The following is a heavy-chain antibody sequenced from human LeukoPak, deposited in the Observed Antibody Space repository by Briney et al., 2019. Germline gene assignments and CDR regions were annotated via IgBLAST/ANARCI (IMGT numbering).Heavy chain of an antibody. J-gene: IGHJ4*02. Sequence: SGGSLRLSCAASGFTFSSYGMHWVRQAPGKGLEWVAFIRYDGSNKYYADSVKGRFTISRDNSKNTLYLQMNSLRAEDTAVYYCAKSPVLLWFGELLVKKNYYFDYWGQGTLVTVSS. D-gene: IGHD3-10*01. CDR1: GFTFSSYG. V-gene: IGHV3-30*02. CDR2: IRYDGSNK. CDR3: AKSPVLLWFGELLVKKNYYFDY.